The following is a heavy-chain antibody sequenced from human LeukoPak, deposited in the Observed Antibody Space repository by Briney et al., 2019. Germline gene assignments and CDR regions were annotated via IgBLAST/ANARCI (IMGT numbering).Heavy chain of an antibody. V-gene: IGHV1-69*04. D-gene: IGHD3-22*01. CDR2: IIPILGIT. J-gene: IGHJ4*02. CDR3: ATHGVYYDSSGYYYPLDY. Sequence: GASVKVSCKASGGTFSSYAISWVRQAPGQGLEWMGRIIPILGITNYAQNFQGRVTVTADKSTSTSYMELSSLRSEDTAVYYCATHGVYYDSSGYYYPLDYWGQGTLVTVSS. CDR1: GGTFSSYA.